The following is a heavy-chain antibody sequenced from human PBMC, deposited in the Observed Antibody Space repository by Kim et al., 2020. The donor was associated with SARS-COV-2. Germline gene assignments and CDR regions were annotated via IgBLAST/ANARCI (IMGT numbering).Heavy chain of an antibody. CDR3: ARAWGYCSGGSCEDWYFDL. Sequence: GGSLRLSCAASGFTFSDYYMSWIRQAPGKGLEWVSYISSSSSYTNYADSVKGRFTISRDNAKNSLYLQMNSLRAEDTAVYYCARAWGYCSGGSCEDWYFDLWGRGTLVTVSS. D-gene: IGHD2-15*01. CDR2: ISSSSSYT. CDR1: GFTFSDYY. V-gene: IGHV3-11*06. J-gene: IGHJ2*01.